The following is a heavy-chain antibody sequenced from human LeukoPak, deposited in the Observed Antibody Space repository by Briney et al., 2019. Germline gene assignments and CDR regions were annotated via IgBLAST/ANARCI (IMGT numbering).Heavy chain of an antibody. CDR1: GGTLSRHV. V-gene: IGHV1-69*05. D-gene: IGHD5-18*01. CDR3: ATGRVSDTTLVSWFDT. Sequence: ASVKVSCKASGGTLSRHVVIWVRQAPGQGLEWMGGIILISPTANYAQKFQDRVTITMDESTAYMELSSLRSEDTAVYYCATGRVSDTTLVSWFDTWGQGTLVTVSS. CDR2: IILISPTA. J-gene: IGHJ5*02.